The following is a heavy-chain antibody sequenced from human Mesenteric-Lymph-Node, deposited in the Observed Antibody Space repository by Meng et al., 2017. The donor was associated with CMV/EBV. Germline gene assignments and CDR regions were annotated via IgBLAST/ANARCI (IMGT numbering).Heavy chain of an antibody. J-gene: IGHJ6*02. CDR1: GYTFTGYY. D-gene: IGHD1-26*01. CDR2: ISAYNGNT. V-gene: IGHV1-18*04. Sequence: ASVKVSCKASGYTFTGYYMHWVRQAPGQGLEWMGWISAYNGNTNYAQKLQGRVTMTTDTSTSTAYMELRSLRSDDTAVYYCARDLSQQWELLSYYYGMDVWGQGTTVTVSS. CDR3: ARDLSQQWELLSYYYGMDV.